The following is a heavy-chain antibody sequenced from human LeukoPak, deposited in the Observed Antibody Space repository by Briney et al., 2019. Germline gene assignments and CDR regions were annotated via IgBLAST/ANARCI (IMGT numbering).Heavy chain of an antibody. V-gene: IGHV4-39*07. CDR2: IYYSGST. CDR3: ARVPYYYDSSGYYDTGYFDY. CDR1: GGSISSSSYY. J-gene: IGHJ4*02. Sequence: SETLSLTCTVSGGSISSSSYYWGWIRQPPGKGLEWIGSIYYSGSTNYNPSLKSRVTISVDTPKNQFSLKLSSVTAADTAVYYCARVPYYYDSSGYYDTGYFDYWGQGTLVTVSS. D-gene: IGHD3-22*01.